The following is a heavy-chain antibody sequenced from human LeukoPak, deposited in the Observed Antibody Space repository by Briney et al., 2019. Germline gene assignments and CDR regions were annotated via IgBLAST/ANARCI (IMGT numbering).Heavy chain of an antibody. J-gene: IGHJ4*02. CDR2: IHTSGST. D-gene: IGHD6-19*01. CDR3: ARGPSSGCYFDY. V-gene: IGHV4-61*02. CDR1: GGSISSGSYF. Sequence: PSQTLSLTCTVSGGSISSGSYFWSWIRQPAGKGLEWIGGIHTSGSTNYNPSLKSRVTISVHTSKNQFSLKLSSVTAADTAVYYCARGPSSGCYFDYWGQGTLVTVSS.